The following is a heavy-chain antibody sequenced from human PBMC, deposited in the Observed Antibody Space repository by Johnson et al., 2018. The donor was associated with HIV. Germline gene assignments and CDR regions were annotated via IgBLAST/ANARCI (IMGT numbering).Heavy chain of an antibody. D-gene: IGHD7-27*01. CDR3: AKVKSWGLDAFDI. Sequence: VQLVESGGGVVQAGRSLRLSCAASGFTFSSYAMHWVRQAPGKGLEWVAIISHDGSNEFYADSVKGRFTISRDNTKNSLYLQMNSLRAEDTALYYCAKVKSWGLDAFDIWGQGTMVTVS. CDR1: GFTFSSYA. V-gene: IGHV3-30*04. CDR2: ISHDGSNE. J-gene: IGHJ3*02.